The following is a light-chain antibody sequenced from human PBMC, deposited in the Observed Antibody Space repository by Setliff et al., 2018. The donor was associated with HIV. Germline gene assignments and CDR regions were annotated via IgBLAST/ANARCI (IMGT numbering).Light chain of an antibody. Sequence: LTQPASVSGSPGQSITISCTGTTSDVGAYNFVSWYQQHPDKAPRLIIYDVDKRPSGVPERFSGSKSGDTASLTISDLQAEDEADYYCCSYAGSPYVFGSGTKVTVL. CDR1: TSDVGAYNF. CDR2: DVD. CDR3: CSYAGSPYV. J-gene: IGLJ1*01. V-gene: IGLV2-11*01.